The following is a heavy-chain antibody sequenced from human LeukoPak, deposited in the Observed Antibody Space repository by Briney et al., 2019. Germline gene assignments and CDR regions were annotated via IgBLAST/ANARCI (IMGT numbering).Heavy chain of an antibody. CDR1: GDSITRYY. Sequence: KSSETLSLTCTVSGDSITRYYWSWIRQPAGKRLEWIGRIYISGYTNYNPSLKSRVTMSIDTSKNQFSLKLNSLTAADTAMYYCAGISVAGGDYFDPWGQGTLVTVSS. CDR2: IYISGYT. CDR3: AGISVAGGDYFDP. J-gene: IGHJ5*02. D-gene: IGHD6-19*01. V-gene: IGHV4-4*07.